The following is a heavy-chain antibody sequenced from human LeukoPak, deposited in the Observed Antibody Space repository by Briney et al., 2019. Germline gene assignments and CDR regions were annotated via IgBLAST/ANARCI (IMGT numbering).Heavy chain of an antibody. J-gene: IGHJ6*02. CDR1: GGSISSSSYY. V-gene: IGHV4-39*01. CDR3: ARTLPKYYYGSGSLYYYYGMDV. CDR2: IYYSGST. Sequence: SETLSLTCTVSGGSISSSSYYWGWVRQPPGKGLEWIVSIYYSGSTYYNPSLKSRFTISVDTSKNQFSLKLSSVTAADTAVCYCARTLPKYYYGSGSLYYYYGMDVWGQGTTVTVSS. D-gene: IGHD3-10*01.